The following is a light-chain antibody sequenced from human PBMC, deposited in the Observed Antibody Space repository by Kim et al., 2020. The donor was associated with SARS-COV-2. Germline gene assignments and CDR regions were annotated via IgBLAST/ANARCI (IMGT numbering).Light chain of an antibody. CDR3: QQRTSWPIT. V-gene: IGKV3-11*01. J-gene: IGKJ5*01. CDR2: TAS. CDR1: KTVWTS. Sequence: WPPGEPATLSCRARKTVWTSLAWFQHKPGQAPRFLIYTASTRATGIPARFSGSWSGTGFTLTISSLEPEDFVVYYCQQRTSWPITFGQGTRLGI.